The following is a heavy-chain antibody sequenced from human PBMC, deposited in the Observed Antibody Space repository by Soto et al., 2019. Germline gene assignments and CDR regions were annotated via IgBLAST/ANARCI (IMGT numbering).Heavy chain of an antibody. CDR2: IYHSGST. J-gene: IGHJ4*02. CDR3: ARATLEVRGTYYFDY. CDR1: SGSISSSNW. V-gene: IGHV4-4*02. D-gene: IGHD3-10*01. Sequence: QVQLQESGPGLVKPSGTLSLTCAVSSGSISSSNWWSWVRQPPGQGLEWIGEIYHSGSTNYNPSLKSRVTISVDKSKNQFSLKLRSVTAADTAVYYCARATLEVRGTYYFDYWGQGTLATVSS.